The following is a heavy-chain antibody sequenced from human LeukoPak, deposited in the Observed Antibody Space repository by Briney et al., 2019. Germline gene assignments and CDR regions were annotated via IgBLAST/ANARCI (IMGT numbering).Heavy chain of an antibody. CDR3: AREPRGRLSYYYYMDV. J-gene: IGHJ6*03. V-gene: IGHV3-53*05. Sequence: GGSLRLSCATSGFSFSSHGIHWVRQAPGKGLEWVSVIYSGGSTYYADSVKSRFTISRDNSKNTLYLQMNSLRAEDTAVYYCAREPRGRLSYYYYMDVWGKGTTVTVSS. CDR1: GFSFSSHG. D-gene: IGHD3-10*01. CDR2: IYSGGST.